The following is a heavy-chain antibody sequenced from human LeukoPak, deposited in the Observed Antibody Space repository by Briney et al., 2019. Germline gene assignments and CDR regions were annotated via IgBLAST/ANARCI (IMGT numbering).Heavy chain of an antibody. CDR2: INWNGGST. V-gene: IGHV3-20*04. CDR3: ARGHYYDSSGYRDYYYMDV. Sequence: PGGSLRLSCAASGFTFSSYGMSWVRHAPGKGLEWVSGINWNGGSTGYADSVKGRFTISRDNAKNSLYLQMNSLRAEDTALYYCARGHYYDSSGYRDYYYMDVWGKGTTVTVSS. CDR1: GFTFSSYG. J-gene: IGHJ6*03. D-gene: IGHD3-22*01.